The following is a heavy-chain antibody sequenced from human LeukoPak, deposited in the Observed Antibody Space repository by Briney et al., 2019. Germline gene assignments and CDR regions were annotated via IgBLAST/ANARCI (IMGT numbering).Heavy chain of an antibody. V-gene: IGHV4-4*02. CDR3: ARGVVAARFWFDP. J-gene: IGHJ5*02. Sequence: PSGTLSLTCAVSGGSISSSNWWSWVRQPPGKGLEWIGEIYHSGSTNYNPSLKSRVTISVDTSKNQFSLKLSSVTAADTAVYYCARGVVAARFWFDPWGQGTLVTVSS. D-gene: IGHD2-15*01. CDR2: IYHSGST. CDR1: GGSISSSNW.